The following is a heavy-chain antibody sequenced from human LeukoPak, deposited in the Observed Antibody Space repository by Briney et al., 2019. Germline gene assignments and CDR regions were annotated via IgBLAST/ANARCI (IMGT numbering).Heavy chain of an antibody. CDR2: IQRIVNGGTT. Sequence: PGGSLRLSCAASGITFSDSWMSWVRRAPGKGLDWVARIQRIVNGGTTDYAAPVKGRFTVSRDDSKDMVFLQMNSLETEDTAVYYCTTHYRPGSHYNIFDYWGQGTLVTVSS. V-gene: IGHV3-15*01. D-gene: IGHD3-10*01. J-gene: IGHJ4*02. CDR1: GITFSDSW. CDR3: TTHYRPGSHYNIFDY.